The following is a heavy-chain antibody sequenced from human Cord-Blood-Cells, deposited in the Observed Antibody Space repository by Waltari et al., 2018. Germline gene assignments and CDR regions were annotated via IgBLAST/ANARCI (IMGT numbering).Heavy chain of an antibody. J-gene: IGHJ4*02. CDR1: GGSISSGGYS. V-gene: IGHV4-30-2*01. Sequence: QLQLQESGSGLVKPSQTLSLTCAVSGGSISSGGYSWSWIRQPPGTGLEWIGYIYHSGSTYYNPSLKSRVTISVDRSKNQFSLKLSSVTAADTAVYYCARVTTIYDFWSGYFYYFDYWGQGTLVTVSS. D-gene: IGHD3-3*01. CDR3: ARVTTIYDFWSGYFYYFDY. CDR2: IYHSGST.